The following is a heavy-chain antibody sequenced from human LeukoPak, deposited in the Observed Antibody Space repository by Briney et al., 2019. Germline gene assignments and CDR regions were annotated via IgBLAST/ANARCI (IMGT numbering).Heavy chain of an antibody. Sequence: SETLSLTCTVSGDSISSYYWSWIRQPAGKGLEWIGRSYTSGTTNYNPSLKSRVTMSGDTSKNQFSLKLSSVTAADTAVYYCASNSGWHTDAFDIWGQGTMVTVSS. D-gene: IGHD6-19*01. J-gene: IGHJ3*02. V-gene: IGHV4-4*07. CDR2: SYTSGTT. CDR3: ASNSGWHTDAFDI. CDR1: GDSISSYY.